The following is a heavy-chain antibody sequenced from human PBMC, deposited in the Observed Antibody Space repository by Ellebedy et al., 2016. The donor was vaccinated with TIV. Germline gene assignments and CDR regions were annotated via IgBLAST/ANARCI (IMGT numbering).Heavy chain of an antibody. J-gene: IGHJ4*02. CDR2: IKSKTDGGTT. CDR1: GFTFSNAW. CDR3: TTDEMDRIVGDTNCDY. D-gene: IGHD1-26*01. Sequence: GESLKISCAASGFTFSNAWMSWVRQAPGKGLEWVGRIKSKTDGGTTDYAAPVKGSITISRDDSKNTLYLQMNSLKTEDTAVYYCTTDEMDRIVGDTNCDYWGQGTLVTVSS. V-gene: IGHV3-15*01.